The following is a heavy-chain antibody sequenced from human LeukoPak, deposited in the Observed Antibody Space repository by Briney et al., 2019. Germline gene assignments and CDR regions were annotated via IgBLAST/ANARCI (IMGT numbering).Heavy chain of an antibody. CDR2: IYSSGST. J-gene: IGHJ4*02. CDR3: ARAYYYGSGSYGLDY. CDR1: GASITSYY. D-gene: IGHD3-10*01. V-gene: IGHV4-59*01. Sequence: PSETLSLTCTVSGASITSYYWSWIRQPPGKGLEWIGYIYSSGSTNYNPSLKSRLTISVDASKNQFSLKLTSVTAADTAVYYCARAYYYGSGSYGLDYWGQGTLVTVSS.